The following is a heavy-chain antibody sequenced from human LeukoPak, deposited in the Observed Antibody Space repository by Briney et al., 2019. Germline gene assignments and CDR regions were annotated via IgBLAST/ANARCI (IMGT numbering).Heavy chain of an antibody. V-gene: IGHV3-30*18. Sequence: GGSLRLSCAASGFTFSSYGMHWVRQAPGKGLEWVAVISYDGSNKYYADSVKGRFTISRDNSKNTLYLQMNSLRVEGTAVYYCAKATYYYDSSNIQHWGQGTLVTVSS. CDR3: AKATYYYDSSNIQH. D-gene: IGHD3-22*01. J-gene: IGHJ1*01. CDR2: ISYDGSNK. CDR1: GFTFSSYG.